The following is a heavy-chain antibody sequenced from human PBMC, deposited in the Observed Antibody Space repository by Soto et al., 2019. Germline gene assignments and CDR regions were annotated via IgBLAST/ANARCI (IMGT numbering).Heavy chain of an antibody. Sequence: SETLSLTCTVSGGSISSSSYYWGWIRQPPGKGLEWIGSIYYSGSTYYNPSLKSRVTISVATSKNQFSLKLSSVTAADTAVYYCARLGYCSSTSCYPPDYWGQGTLVTVSS. V-gene: IGHV4-39*01. J-gene: IGHJ4*02. CDR1: GGSISSSSYY. D-gene: IGHD2-2*01. CDR2: IYYSGST. CDR3: ARLGYCSSTSCYPPDY.